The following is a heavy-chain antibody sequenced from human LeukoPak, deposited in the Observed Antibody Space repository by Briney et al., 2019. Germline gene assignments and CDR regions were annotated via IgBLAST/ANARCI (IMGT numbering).Heavy chain of an antibody. D-gene: IGHD1-1*01. CDR3: ASQSTTGTTNAFDI. V-gene: IGHV1-69*05. Sequence: SVKVSCKASGGTFSSYAISWVRQAPGQGLEWMGGIIPIFGTANYAQKFQGRVTITTDESTSTAYMELSSLRSEDTAVYYCASQSTTGTTNAFDIWGQGTMVTVSS. CDR1: GGTFSSYA. CDR2: IIPIFGTA. J-gene: IGHJ3*02.